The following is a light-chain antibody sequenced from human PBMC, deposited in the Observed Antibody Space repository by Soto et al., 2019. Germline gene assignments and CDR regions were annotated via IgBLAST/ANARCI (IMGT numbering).Light chain of an antibody. CDR1: QSVSSSS. J-gene: IGKJ1*01. CDR2: GAS. Sequence: EIVWTQSPATLCLSLWERATLACGASQSVSSSSLAWYQQKRGQAPRLLIHGASSRATGIPDRFSGSGSGTDFTLTISRLEPEDFAVYYCQQYGSSPRTFGQGTKVE. CDR3: QQYGSSPRT. V-gene: IGKV3-20*01.